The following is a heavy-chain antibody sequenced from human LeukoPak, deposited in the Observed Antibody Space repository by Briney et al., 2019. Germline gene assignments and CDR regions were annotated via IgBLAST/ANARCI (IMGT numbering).Heavy chain of an antibody. CDR2: IFHSGST. V-gene: IGHV4-30-4*01. Sequence: SETLSLTCAVSGGSFSSGDYYWTWIRQSPGKGLEWIGYIFHSGSTYYNPSLKSRLTISVDTSKNQFSLKLSSVTAADTARYYCARTKGDCACVDYWGQGTLVTVSS. CDR3: ARTKGDCACVDY. CDR1: GGSFSSGDYY. D-gene: IGHD2-21*02. J-gene: IGHJ4*02.